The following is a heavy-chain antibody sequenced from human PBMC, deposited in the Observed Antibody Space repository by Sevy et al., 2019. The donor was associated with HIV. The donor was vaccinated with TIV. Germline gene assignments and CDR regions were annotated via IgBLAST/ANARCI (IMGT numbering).Heavy chain of an antibody. V-gene: IGHV3-9*03. CDR3: VKDTTIDSSGYYPAGFDY. CDR2: ISWNGGSI. D-gene: IGHD3-22*01. CDR1: GFIFDNYA. Sequence: GGSLRLSCAASGFIFDNYAMHWVRQGPGKGLEWVSGISWNGGSIHYADSVKGRFTISRDNAKNSRYLQMHSLRGEDMGVYYCVKDTTIDSSGYYPAGFDYWGQGTLVTVSS. J-gene: IGHJ4*02.